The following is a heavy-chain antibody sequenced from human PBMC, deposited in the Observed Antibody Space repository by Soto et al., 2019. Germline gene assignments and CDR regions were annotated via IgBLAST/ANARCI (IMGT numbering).Heavy chain of an antibody. CDR2: SSSSGAYT. CDR1: GFNVGDNY. D-gene: IGHD3-16*01. V-gene: IGHV3-11*06. CDR3: ARSSGRSNVVTFDYGLDV. J-gene: IGHJ6*02. Sequence: QVQLVESGGGLVEPGGSLRLSCAASGFNVGDNYMTWIRQAPGKGLEWLSYSSSSGAYTNYADSVKGRFTISRDNGKNSLYLQMDRLRAEDTAVYFCARSSGRSNVVTFDYGLDVWGQGTTVTVS.